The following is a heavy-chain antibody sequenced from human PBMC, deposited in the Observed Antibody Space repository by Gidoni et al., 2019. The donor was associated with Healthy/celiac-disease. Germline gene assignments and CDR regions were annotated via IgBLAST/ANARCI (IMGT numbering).Heavy chain of an antibody. D-gene: IGHD5-18*01. J-gene: IGHJ4*02. CDR2: IIPILGIA. CDR3: ARCPDVETATLGY. V-gene: IGHV1-69*02. Sequence: QVQLVHSGAEVPKPGSSVKVSFKASGCTFSSYTISWVRKAPGQGLEWMGRIIPILGIANYAQKFQGRVTITEDKATSKAYMELSSLRSEDTAVYYCARCPDVETATLGYWGQGTLVTVSS. CDR1: GCTFSSYT.